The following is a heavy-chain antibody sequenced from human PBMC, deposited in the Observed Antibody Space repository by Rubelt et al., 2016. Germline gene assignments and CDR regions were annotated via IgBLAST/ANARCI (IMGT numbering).Heavy chain of an antibody. CDR2: IYYSGSA. D-gene: IGHD4-11*01. V-gene: IGHV4-39*01. CDR1: SYY. J-gene: IGHJ4*02. CDR3: ARALSLTIDY. Sequence: SYYWGWIRQPPGKGLEWIGSIYYSGSAYYNPSLKSRVTISVDTSKNQFSLKLSSVTAADTAVYYCARALSLTIDYWGQGTLVTVSS.